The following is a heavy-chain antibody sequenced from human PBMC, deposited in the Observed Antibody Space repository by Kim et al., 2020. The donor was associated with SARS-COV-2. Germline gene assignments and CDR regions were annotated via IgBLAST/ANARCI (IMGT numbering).Heavy chain of an antibody. D-gene: IGHD2-8*01. CDR1: RFTFSNYW. CDR2: INSDGSST. J-gene: IGHJ6*02. CDR3: ARAVSSGVDV. Sequence: GGSLRLSCAASRFTFSNYWMHWVRQAPGKGLVWVSRINSDGSSTIYADSVKGRFTISRDNAKNTLYLQMNSLRVEDTAVYYCARAVSSGVDVWGQGTTVTVSS. V-gene: IGHV3-74*01.